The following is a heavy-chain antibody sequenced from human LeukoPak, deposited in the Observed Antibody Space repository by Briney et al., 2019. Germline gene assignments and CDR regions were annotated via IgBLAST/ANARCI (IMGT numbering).Heavy chain of an antibody. CDR2: INEDGSEK. J-gene: IGHJ4*02. D-gene: IGHD3-16*02. Sequence: PGGSLRLSCAASGFTFRGYWMSWVRQAPGKGLEWVANINEDGSEKYYVDSVKGRFTISRDNGKNSLYVQMNSLRAEDTAVYYCAKERAGYTNPYYFDYWGQGTLVTVSS. CDR1: GFTFRGYW. V-gene: IGHV3-7*01. CDR3: AKERAGYTNPYYFDY.